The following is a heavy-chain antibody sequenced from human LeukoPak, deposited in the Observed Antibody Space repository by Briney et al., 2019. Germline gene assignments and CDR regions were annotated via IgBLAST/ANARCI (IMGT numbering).Heavy chain of an antibody. Sequence: GGSLRLSCAASGFTFSSYAMSWVRQAPGKGLEWVSAISGSGGSTYYADSVRGRFTVSRDNSKNTLYLQMNSLRPDDTAVYFCAKDANFRVPGEDWGQGTLVTVSS. V-gene: IGHV3-23*01. J-gene: IGHJ4*02. CDR1: GFTFSSYA. D-gene: IGHD3-10*01. CDR3: AKDANFRVPGED. CDR2: ISGSGGST.